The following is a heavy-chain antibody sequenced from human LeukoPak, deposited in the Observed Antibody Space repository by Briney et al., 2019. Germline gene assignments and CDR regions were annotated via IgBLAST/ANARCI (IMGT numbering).Heavy chain of an antibody. Sequence: GRSLRLSCVASGLTLAGHSMHWVRQAPGKGLEWVAFIRYDGSNKYYADSVKGRFTISRDKYKNTLYLQMNSLRAEDTAVYYCAELGITMIGGVWGKGTTVTISS. D-gene: IGHD3-10*02. CDR1: GLTLAGHS. CDR2: IRYDGSNK. J-gene: IGHJ6*04. V-gene: IGHV3-30*02. CDR3: AELGITMIGGV.